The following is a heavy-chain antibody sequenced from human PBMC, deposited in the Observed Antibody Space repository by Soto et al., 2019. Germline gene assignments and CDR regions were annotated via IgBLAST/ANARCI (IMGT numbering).Heavy chain of an antibody. J-gene: IGHJ5*02. CDR2: INAGNGNT. CDR3: ARSATIWANWFDP. Sequence: ASVKVSCKASGSTFTSYAMHWVRQAPGQRLEWMGWINAGNGNTKYSQKFQGRVTITRDTSASTAYMELSSLRSEDTAVYYCARSATIWANWFDPWGQGTLVTVSS. D-gene: IGHD5-12*01. V-gene: IGHV1-3*01. CDR1: GSTFTSYA.